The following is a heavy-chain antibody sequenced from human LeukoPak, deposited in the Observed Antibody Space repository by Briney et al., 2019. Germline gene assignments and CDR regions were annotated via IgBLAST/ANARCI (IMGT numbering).Heavy chain of an antibody. D-gene: IGHD3-9*01. CDR1: GGSISSGGYY. CDR2: IYYSGST. CDR3: AREEVRYFDWLHNYYYYGMDV. Sequence: SETLSLTCTVSGGSISSGGYYWSWIRQHPGKGLEWIGYIYYSGSTYYNPSLKSRVTISVDTSMNQFSLKLSSVTAADTAVYYCAREEVRYFDWLHNYYYYGMDVWGQGTTVTVSS. J-gene: IGHJ6*02. V-gene: IGHV4-31*03.